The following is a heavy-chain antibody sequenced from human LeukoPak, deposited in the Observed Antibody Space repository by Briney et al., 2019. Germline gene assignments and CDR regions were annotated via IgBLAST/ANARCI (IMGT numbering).Heavy chain of an antibody. Sequence: GESLKVSCKGSGYSFTSYWIGWVRQMPGKGLEWVGIIYPGDSDTRYSPSFQGQVTISADKSISTAYLQWSSLKASDTAMYYCARRPYDFWSGYYSNNWFDPWGQGTLVTVSS. D-gene: IGHD3-3*01. CDR3: ARRPYDFWSGYYSNNWFDP. CDR1: GYSFTSYW. J-gene: IGHJ5*02. CDR2: IYPGDSDT. V-gene: IGHV5-51*01.